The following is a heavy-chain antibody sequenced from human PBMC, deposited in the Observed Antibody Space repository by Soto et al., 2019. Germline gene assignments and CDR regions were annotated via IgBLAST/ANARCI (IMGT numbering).Heavy chain of an antibody. D-gene: IGHD2-2*01. J-gene: IGHJ3*02. CDR1: GGTFSSYT. Sequence: QVQLVQSGAEVKKPGSSVKVSCKASGGTFSSYTISWVRQAPGQGLEWMGRIIPILGIANYAQKFQGRVTITAEKSTSTAYMELSSLRSEDTAVYYCARDRVGYCSSTSCYYHDAFDIWGQGTMVTVSS. CDR2: IIPILGIA. V-gene: IGHV1-69*08. CDR3: ARDRVGYCSSTSCYYHDAFDI.